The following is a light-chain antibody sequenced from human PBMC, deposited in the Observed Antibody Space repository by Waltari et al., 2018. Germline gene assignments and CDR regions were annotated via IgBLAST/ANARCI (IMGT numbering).Light chain of an antibody. Sequence: EIVLTQSPGTASLSPGERVTLSCRANQSAGSSSLAWYQQKPGQPPRLVIYRASRRATGIPDRFSGSGSGTDVSLTISRLEPEDVAVYYGQQHGTLPGTFGQGTKVEIK. CDR3: QQHGTLPGT. J-gene: IGKJ1*01. CDR1: QSAGSSS. CDR2: RAS. V-gene: IGKV3-20*01.